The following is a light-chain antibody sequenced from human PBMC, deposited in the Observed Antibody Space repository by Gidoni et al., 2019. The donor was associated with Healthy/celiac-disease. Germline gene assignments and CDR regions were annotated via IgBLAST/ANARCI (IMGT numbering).Light chain of an antibody. CDR2: GAS. CDR1: QSVSSSY. CDR3: QQYGSSLLLT. V-gene: IGKV3-20*01. Sequence: EHGLTRSTGTRSLSPGERATLSCRASQSVSSSYLDWYQQKPGQAPRLLIYGASSRATGIPDRFSGSGSGTDFTLTISRLEPEDFAVYYCQQYGSSLLLTFGGGTKVEIK. J-gene: IGKJ4*01.